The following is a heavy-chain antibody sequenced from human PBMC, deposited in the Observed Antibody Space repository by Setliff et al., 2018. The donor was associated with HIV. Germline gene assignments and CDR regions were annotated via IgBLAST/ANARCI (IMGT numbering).Heavy chain of an antibody. D-gene: IGHD3-10*01. J-gene: IGHJ6*03. CDR1: GGSIWNYY. Sequence: SETLSLTCTVSGGSIWNYYWSWIRQPPGKGLEWIGTIYTSGSTNYNPSLKSRVTISVDTSKNQFSLKLSSVTAADTAVYYCARQITMVRGVYQPYYYYYMDVWGKGTTVTVSS. V-gene: IGHV4-59*08. CDR3: ARQITMVRGVYQPYYYYYMDV. CDR2: IYTSGST.